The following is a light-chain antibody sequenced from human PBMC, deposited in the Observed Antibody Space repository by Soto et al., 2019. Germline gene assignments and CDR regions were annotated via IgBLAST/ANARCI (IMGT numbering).Light chain of an antibody. V-gene: IGKV3-11*01. CDR1: QSVSSY. CDR3: QQRSNWLT. Sequence: EIVLTQSPATLSLSPGERATLSCRASQSVSSYLAWYQQQPGQAPRLLIYDASNRATGIPDRFSGSGSGTDLPLPIRRLEPEDCAVYYCQQRSNWLTFGGGTKVEIK. J-gene: IGKJ4*01. CDR2: DAS.